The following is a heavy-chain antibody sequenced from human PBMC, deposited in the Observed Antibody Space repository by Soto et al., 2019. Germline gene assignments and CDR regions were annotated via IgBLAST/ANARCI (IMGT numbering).Heavy chain of an antibody. J-gene: IGHJ3*02. CDR1: GYTFTSYG. D-gene: IGHD2-15*01. CDR2: ISAYNGNT. CDR3: ARDLCSGGSCLNDAFDI. Sequence: ASVKVSCKASGYTFTSYGISWVRQAPGQGLEWMGWISAYNGNTNYALKLQGRVTMTTDTSTSTAYMELRSLRSDDTAVYYCARDLCSGGSCLNDAFDIWGQGTMVTVSS. V-gene: IGHV1-18*01.